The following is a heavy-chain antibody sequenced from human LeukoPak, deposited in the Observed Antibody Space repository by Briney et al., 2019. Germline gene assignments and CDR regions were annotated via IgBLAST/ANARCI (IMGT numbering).Heavy chain of an antibody. J-gene: IGHJ4*02. V-gene: IGHV3-11*01. Sequence: PRGSLRLSCAASGSTFSDYYMSWIRQAPGKGLEWVSYISSSGSTIYYADSVKGRFTISRDNAKNSLYLQMNSLRAEDTAVYYCARAPRGRYSSSWYYFDYWGQGTLVTVSS. D-gene: IGHD6-13*01. CDR3: ARAPRGRYSSSWYYFDY. CDR1: GSTFSDYY. CDR2: ISSSGSTI.